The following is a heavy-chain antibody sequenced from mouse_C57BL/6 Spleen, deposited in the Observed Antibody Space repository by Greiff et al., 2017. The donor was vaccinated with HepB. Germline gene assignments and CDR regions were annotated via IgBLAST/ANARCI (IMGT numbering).Heavy chain of an antibody. J-gene: IGHJ4*01. V-gene: IGHV3-6*01. CDR1: GYSITSGYY. CDR3: ARDRRVTYAMDY. CDR2: ISYDGSN. Sequence: ESGPGLVKPSQSLSLTCSVTGYSITSGYYWNWIRQFPGNKLEWMGYISYDGSNNYNPSLKNRISITRDTSKNQFFLKLNSVTTEDTATYYCARDRRVTYAMDYWGQGTSVTVSS. D-gene: IGHD2-5*01.